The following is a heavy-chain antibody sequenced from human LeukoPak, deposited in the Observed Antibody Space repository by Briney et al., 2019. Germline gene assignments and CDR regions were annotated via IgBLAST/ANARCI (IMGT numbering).Heavy chain of an antibody. D-gene: IGHD6-6*01. CDR3: ARSLLNEGWAARGRLDFDY. CDR1: GYTFTGYY. J-gene: IGHJ4*02. V-gene: IGHV1-2*06. Sequence: ASVKVSCKASGYTFTGYYMHWVRQAPGQGLEWMGRINPNSGGTNYAQKFQGRVTMTRDTSISTAYMELSRLRSDDTAVYYCARSLLNEGWAARGRLDFDYWGQGTLVTVSS. CDR2: INPNSGGT.